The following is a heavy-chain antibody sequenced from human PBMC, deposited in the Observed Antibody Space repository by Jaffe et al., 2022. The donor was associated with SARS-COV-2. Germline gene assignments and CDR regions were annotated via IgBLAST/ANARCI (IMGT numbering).Heavy chain of an antibody. V-gene: IGHV4-34*01. Sequence: QVRLQQWGAGLLKPSETLSLTCAVYGGSFSDYYWSWIRQPPGKGLEWIGEISHTGSPNYSPSLKSRVTISIATSKNQFSLRLNSVTAADTAVYFCAAFVSRPGSQHHKRPTSTPRTRRGDSWGQGTLVTVSS. CDR2: ISHTGSP. D-gene: IGHD3-10*01. CDR1: GGSFSDYY. J-gene: IGHJ4*02. CDR3: AAFVSRPGSQHHKRPTSTPRTRRGDS.